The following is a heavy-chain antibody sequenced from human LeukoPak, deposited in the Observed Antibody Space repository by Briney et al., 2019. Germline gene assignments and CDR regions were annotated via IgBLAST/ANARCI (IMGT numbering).Heavy chain of an antibody. J-gene: IGHJ4*02. D-gene: IGHD6-19*01. Sequence: GGSLRLSCAASGFTFNTYAISWVRQAPGKGLEWVSVIGGTGYTIYYADSVKGRFTISRDNSKNTVYLLMNSLRAEDTAVYYCAKGPGYSSENPFDFWGQGALVTISS. CDR1: GFTFNTYA. CDR3: AKGPGYSSENPFDF. CDR2: IGGTGYTI. V-gene: IGHV3-23*01.